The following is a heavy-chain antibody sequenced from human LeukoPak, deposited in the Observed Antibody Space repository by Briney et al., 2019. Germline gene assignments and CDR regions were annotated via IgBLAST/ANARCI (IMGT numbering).Heavy chain of an antibody. V-gene: IGHV3-21*04. CDR3: ARGKKDIVVVPAASPGSWFDP. J-gene: IGHJ5*02. CDR1: GFTFSSYS. D-gene: IGHD2-2*01. CDR2: ISSSSSYT. Sequence: PGGSLRLSCAASGFTFSSYSMNWVRQAPGKGLEWVSSISSSSSYTNYADSVKGRFTISRDNAKNSLYLQMNSLRAEDTAVYYCARGKKDIVVVPAASPGSWFDPWGQGTLVTVPS.